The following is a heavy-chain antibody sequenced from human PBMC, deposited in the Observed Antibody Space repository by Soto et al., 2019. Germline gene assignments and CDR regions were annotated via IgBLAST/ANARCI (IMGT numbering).Heavy chain of an antibody. V-gene: IGHV1-69*12. CDR3: ARGYSYGPKYYYYGMDV. CDR1: GGTFSSYA. CDR2: IIPIFGTA. D-gene: IGHD5-18*01. J-gene: IGHJ6*02. Sequence: QVQLVQSGAEVKKPGSSVKVSCKASGGTFSSYAISWVRQAPGQGLEWMGGIIPIFGTANYAQKFQGRVTITAXXSXSXVYMELSSLRSEDTAVYYCARGYSYGPKYYYYGMDVWGQGTTVTVSS.